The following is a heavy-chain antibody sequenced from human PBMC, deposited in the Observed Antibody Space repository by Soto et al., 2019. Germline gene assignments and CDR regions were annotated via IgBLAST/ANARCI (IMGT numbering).Heavy chain of an antibody. J-gene: IGHJ4*02. Sequence: NPSETLSLTCTVSGGSISSWYWSWIRQPPGKGLEWIGYIYYSGSTNYNPSLKSRVTISVDTSKNQFSLKLSSVTAADTAVYYCARRYGSSFDYWGQGTLVTVS. V-gene: IGHV4-59*08. CDR3: ARRYGSSFDY. CDR2: IYYSGST. CDR1: GGSISSWY. D-gene: IGHD5-12*01.